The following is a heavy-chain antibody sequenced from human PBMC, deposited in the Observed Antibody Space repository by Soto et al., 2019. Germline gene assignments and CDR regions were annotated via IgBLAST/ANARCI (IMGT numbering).Heavy chain of an antibody. CDR2: TRNKGNSYTT. Sequence: EVQLVESGGALVQPGGSLRLSCAASGFTFSDHHMDWVLQATGQGLEWVGRTRNKGNSYTTEYAASVEGRVTISSDESNTSVYLPMSRLKSGDTAVYYCAVWGARRAYWGQGTLVTVSS. J-gene: IGHJ4*02. D-gene: IGHD3-16*01. V-gene: IGHV3-72*01. CDR3: AVWGARRAY. CDR1: GFTFSDHH.